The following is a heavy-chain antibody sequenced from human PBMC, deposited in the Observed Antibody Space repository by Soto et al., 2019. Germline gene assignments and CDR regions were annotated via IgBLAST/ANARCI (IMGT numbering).Heavy chain of an antibody. V-gene: IGHV3-73*02. CDR3: TSDTARVYYGMDV. D-gene: IGHD5-18*01. J-gene: IGHJ6*02. Sequence: EVQLVESGGGLVQPGGSLKLSCAASGFTFSGSTIHWVRQASGQGLEWVGRIRSKSNSSANAYAASVRGRITIPRDDSKNTAYLQMNSLNTEDTAVYYCTSDTARVYYGMDVWGQGTTVTVSS. CDR1: GFTFSGST. CDR2: IRSKSNSSAN.